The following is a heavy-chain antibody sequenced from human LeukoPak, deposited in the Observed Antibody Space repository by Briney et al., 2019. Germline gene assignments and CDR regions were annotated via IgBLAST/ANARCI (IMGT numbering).Heavy chain of an antibody. V-gene: IGHV4-39*07. CDR2: IYYSGST. J-gene: IGHJ6*03. Sequence: PSETLSLTCTVAGGSIGSSGWYWGWIRQPPGKGLEWIGIIYYSGSTHYTPSLKTRVTISVATSKYQFSLTLTSVTAADTAVYYCARDPTYYYMDVWGKGTTVTVSS. CDR1: GGSIGSSGWY. CDR3: ARDPTYYYMDV.